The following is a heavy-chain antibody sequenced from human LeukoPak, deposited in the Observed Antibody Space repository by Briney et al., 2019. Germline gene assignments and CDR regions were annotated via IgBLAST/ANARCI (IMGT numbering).Heavy chain of an antibody. J-gene: IGHJ5*02. CDR3: ARGLRRTGGREQRSWFDP. CDR2: IYHSGST. Sequence: PSETLSLTCAVSGGSISSGGYSWSWIRQPPGKGLEWIGYIYHSGSTYYNPSLKSRVTISVDRSKNQFSLKLSSVTAADTAVYYCARGLRRTGGREQRSWFDPWGQGTLVTVSS. D-gene: IGHD2-15*01. V-gene: IGHV4-30-2*01. CDR1: GGSISSGGYS.